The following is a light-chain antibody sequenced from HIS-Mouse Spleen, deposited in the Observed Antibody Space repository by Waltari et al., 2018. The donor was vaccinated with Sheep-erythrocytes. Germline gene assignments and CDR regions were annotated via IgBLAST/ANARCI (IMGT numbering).Light chain of an antibody. J-gene: IGLJ2*01. CDR2: EGS. CDR1: SSDVGSYKL. CDR3: CSYAGSSTLV. Sequence: QSALTQPASVSGSPGPSITISCTGTSSDVGSYKLVPWYQQHPGKAPKLMIYEGSKRPSGVSNRFSGSKSGNTASLTISGLQAEDEADYYCCSYAGSSTLVFGGGTKLTVL. V-gene: IGLV2-23*01.